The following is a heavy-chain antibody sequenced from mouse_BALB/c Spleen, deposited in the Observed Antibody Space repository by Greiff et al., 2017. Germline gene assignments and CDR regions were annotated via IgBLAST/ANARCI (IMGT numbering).Heavy chain of an antibody. J-gene: IGHJ4*01. CDR3: AKGGDDGAMDY. CDR2: ISCYNGAT. Sequence: LVKTGASVKISCKASGYSFTGYYMHWVKQSHGKSLEWIGYISCYNGATSYNQKFKGKATFTVDTTSSTDYMQFNSLTSEDSAVYYCAKGGDDGAMDYWGQGTSVTVSS. D-gene: IGHD2-12*01. V-gene: IGHV1S34*01. CDR1: GYSFTGYY.